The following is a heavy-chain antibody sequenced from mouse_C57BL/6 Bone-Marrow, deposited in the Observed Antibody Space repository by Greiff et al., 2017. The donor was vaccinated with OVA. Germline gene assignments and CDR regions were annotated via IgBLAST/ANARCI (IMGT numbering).Heavy chain of an antibody. CDR2: IDPSDSYT. J-gene: IGHJ3*01. D-gene: IGHD1-1*01. V-gene: IGHV1-50*01. Sequence: QVQLQQPGAELVKPGASVKLSCKASGYTFTSYWMQWVKQRPGQGLEWIGEIDPSDSYTNYNQKFKGKATLTVDTSSSTAYMQLSSLTSEDSAVYYCARDGSFFAYWGQGTLVTVSA. CDR1: GYTFTSYW. CDR3: ARDGSFFAY.